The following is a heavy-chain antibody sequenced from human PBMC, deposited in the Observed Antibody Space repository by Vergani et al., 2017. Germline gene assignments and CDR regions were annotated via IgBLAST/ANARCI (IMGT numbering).Heavy chain of an antibody. D-gene: IGHD4-23*01. CDR2: IYYSGST. CDR1: GGSISSYY. V-gene: IGHV4-59*01. CDR3: ARAFYGGNDCFDC. J-gene: IGHJ4*02. Sequence: QVQLQESGPGLVKPSETLSLTCTVSGGSISSYYWSWIRQPPGKGLEWIGYIYYSGSTNYNPSLKSRVTISVDTSKNQFSLKLSSVTAADTAVYYFARAFYGGNDCFDCWGQGTLVAVSS.